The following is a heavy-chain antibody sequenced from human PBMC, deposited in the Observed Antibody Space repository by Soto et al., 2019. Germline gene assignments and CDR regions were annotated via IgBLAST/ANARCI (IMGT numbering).Heavy chain of an antibody. Sequence: QVQLVESGGGVVQPGRSLRLSCAASGFTFSSYAMHWVRQAPGKGLEWVAVISYDGSNKYYADSVKGRFTISRDNSKNTLYLQTNSLRAEDTAVYYCARPLWRNDYNWGYCDLWGRGTLVTVSS. D-gene: IGHD4-4*01. CDR1: GFTFSSYA. V-gene: IGHV3-30-3*01. J-gene: IGHJ2*01. CDR3: ARPLWRNDYNWGYCDL. CDR2: ISYDGSNK.